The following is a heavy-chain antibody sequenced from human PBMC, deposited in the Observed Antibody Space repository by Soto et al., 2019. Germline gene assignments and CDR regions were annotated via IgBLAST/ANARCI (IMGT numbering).Heavy chain of an antibody. CDR2: IYPGDPDT. CDR1: GYSFTSYW. D-gene: IGHD6-19*01. V-gene: IGHV5-51*01. J-gene: IGHJ4*02. CDR3: ARGSGHSSGWYYLDY. Sequence: GESLKISCKGSGYSFTSYWIGWVRQMPGKGLEWMGIIYPGDPDTRYSPSFQGQVTISADKSISTAYLQWSSLKASDTAMYYCARGSGHSSGWYYLDYWGQGTLVTVSS.